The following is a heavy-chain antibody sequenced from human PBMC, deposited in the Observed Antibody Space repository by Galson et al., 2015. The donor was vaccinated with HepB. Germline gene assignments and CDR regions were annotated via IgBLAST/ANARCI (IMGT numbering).Heavy chain of an antibody. CDR2: ISAYNGNT. CDR1: GYTFTSYG. Sequence: SVKVSCKASGYTFTSYGISWVRQAPGQGLEWMGWISAYNGNTNYAQKLQGRVTMTTDTSTSTAYMELRSLRSDDTAVYYCARDRGVDGVGTAVAGLIDYWGQGTLVTVSS. D-gene: IGHD6-19*01. CDR3: ARDRGVDGVGTAVAGLIDY. J-gene: IGHJ4*02. V-gene: IGHV1-18*04.